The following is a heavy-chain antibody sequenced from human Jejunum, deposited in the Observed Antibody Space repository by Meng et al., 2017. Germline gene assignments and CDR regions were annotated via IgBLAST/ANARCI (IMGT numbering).Heavy chain of an antibody. CDR1: GFVISNIG. D-gene: IGHD2-15*01. Sequence: GGSLRLSCAAYGFVISNIGVHWVRQAPGKGLEWVAVIWNYGRNYYYADSAKGRFTISVDIAKNTVSLEMNSLRDEDTAVYYCARDRGAAPFDIWGPGTVVTVSS. CDR3: ARDRGAAPFDI. J-gene: IGHJ3*02. V-gene: IGHV3-33*01. CDR2: IWNYGRNY.